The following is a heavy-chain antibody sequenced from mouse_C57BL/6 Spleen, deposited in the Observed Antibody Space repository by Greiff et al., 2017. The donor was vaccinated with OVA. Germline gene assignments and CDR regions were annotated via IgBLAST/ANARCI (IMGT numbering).Heavy chain of an antibody. CDR3: ARKRGSYCDY. CDR2: IDPSDSYT. Sequence: VQLQQPGAELVMPGASVKLSCKASGYTFTSYWMHWVKQRPGQGLEWIGEIDPSDSYTNYNQKFKGKSTLTVDKSASPAYMQLSSLTSEDSAVYCCARKRGSYCDYWGQGTTLTVSS. CDR1: GYTFTSYW. J-gene: IGHJ2*01. V-gene: IGHV1-69*01.